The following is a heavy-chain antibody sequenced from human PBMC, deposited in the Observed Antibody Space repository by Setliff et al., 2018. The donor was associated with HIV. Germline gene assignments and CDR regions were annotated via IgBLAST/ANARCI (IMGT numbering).Heavy chain of an antibody. CDR3: ARLLTPAGTD. CDR2: IKGDGTDT. CDR1: GFTLSSYW. J-gene: IGHJ4*02. V-gene: IGHV3-74*03. Sequence: GASLKISCAASGFTLSSYWMHWVRQVPGKGLVWVSWIKGDGTDTKYADSVKGRFTISTDNAKSTVYLEMNDLRADDTGVYYCARLLTPAGTDWGQGTLVTVSS. D-gene: IGHD6-19*01.